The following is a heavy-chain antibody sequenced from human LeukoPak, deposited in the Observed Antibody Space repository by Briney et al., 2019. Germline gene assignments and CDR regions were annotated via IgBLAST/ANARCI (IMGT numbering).Heavy chain of an antibody. CDR1: GFTSSNAW. V-gene: IGHV3-15*01. CDR3: TKEDYGNYVSPH. J-gene: IGHJ4*02. D-gene: IGHD4-11*01. CDR2: IKRKSDGGAT. Sequence: GGSLRLSCAASGFTSSNAWMSWVRQAPGKGLEWVGRIKRKSDGGATDYAAPVKGRFTISRDDSKSTLYLQMNSLKTEDTALYYCTKEDYGNYVSPHWGQGTLVTVSS.